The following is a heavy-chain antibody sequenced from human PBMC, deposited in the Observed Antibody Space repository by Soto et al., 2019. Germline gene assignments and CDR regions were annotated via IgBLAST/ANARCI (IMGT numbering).Heavy chain of an antibody. D-gene: IGHD3-9*01. V-gene: IGHV1-8*01. J-gene: IGHJ3*02. Sequence: ASVKVSCKASGYTFTSYDINWVRQATGQGLEWMGWMNPNSGNTGYAQKFQGRVTVTRNTSISTAYMELSSLRSEDTAVYYCARGVLIRRAFDIWGQGTMVTVSS. CDR1: GYTFTSYD. CDR2: MNPNSGNT. CDR3: ARGVLIRRAFDI.